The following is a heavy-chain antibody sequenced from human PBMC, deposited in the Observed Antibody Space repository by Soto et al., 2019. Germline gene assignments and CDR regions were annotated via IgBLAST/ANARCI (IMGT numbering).Heavy chain of an antibody. CDR1: GYSFTSYW. Sequence: GESLKISCKGSGYSFTSYWISWVRQMPGKGLEWMGRIDPSDSYTNYSPSFQGHVTISADKSISTAYLQWSSLKASDTAIYYCARHRGPPYYYYGMDVWGQGTTVTVSS. V-gene: IGHV5-10-1*01. J-gene: IGHJ6*02. D-gene: IGHD3-16*01. CDR3: ARHRGPPYYYYGMDV. CDR2: IDPSDSYT.